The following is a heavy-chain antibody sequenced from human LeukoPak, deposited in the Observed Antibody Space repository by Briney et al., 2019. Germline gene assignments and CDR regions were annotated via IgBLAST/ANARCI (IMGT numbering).Heavy chain of an antibody. J-gene: IGHJ4*02. D-gene: IGHD3-22*01. Sequence: PGGSLRLSCAASGFTFSSYPMHWVRQAPGKGLEYVSAISSNGFSTYYADSLKGRFTISRDNSKNTLYLQMGSLRAEDMAVYYCARDVRYYDSSGYYYYFDYWGQGTLVTVSS. CDR2: ISSNGFST. V-gene: IGHV3-64*02. CDR3: ARDVRYYDSSGYYYYFDY. CDR1: GFTFSSYP.